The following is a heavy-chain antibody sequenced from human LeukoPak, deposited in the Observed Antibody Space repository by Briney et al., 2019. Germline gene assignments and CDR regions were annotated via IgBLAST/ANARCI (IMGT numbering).Heavy chain of an antibody. D-gene: IGHD3-22*01. CDR2: IYSTGST. V-gene: IGHV4-59*08. Sequence: SETLSLTCTVSAASIRNNHWSWIRQPPGEGLEWIGYIYSTGSTSYNPSLKSRVTITVDTSKNQFSLNLTSVTAADTAVYYYARRFYYDGHHDSWGQGTLVTVSS. J-gene: IGHJ4*02. CDR3: ARRFYYDGHHDS. CDR1: AASIRNNH.